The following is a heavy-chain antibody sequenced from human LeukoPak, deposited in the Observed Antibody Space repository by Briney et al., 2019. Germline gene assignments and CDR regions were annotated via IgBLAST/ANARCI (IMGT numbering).Heavy chain of an antibody. V-gene: IGHV3-21*04. D-gene: IGHD5-18*01. J-gene: IGHJ6*02. Sequence: GGSLRLSCAASGFTFSSYSMNWVRQAPGKGLEWVSSISSSSSYIYYADSVKGRFTISRDNSKNTLYLQMNNLRAEDTAVYYCAKDRGYSYGYDYYGMDVWGQGTTVTVSS. CDR2: ISSSSSYI. CDR1: GFTFSSYS. CDR3: AKDRGYSYGYDYYGMDV.